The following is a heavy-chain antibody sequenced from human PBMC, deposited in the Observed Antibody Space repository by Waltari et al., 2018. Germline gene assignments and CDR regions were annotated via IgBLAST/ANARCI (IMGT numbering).Heavy chain of an antibody. V-gene: IGHV4-39*07. D-gene: IGHD3-9*01. CDR1: GDYITTTNSH. CDR3: ARRVGDVLTGWPEFFDY. J-gene: IGHJ4*02. Sequence: QLQLQESGPGLVKPSETLSLACTVPGDYITTTNSHWSWTRRPPGKGLKWIAPIFFNGTSYYNPSLKSRFLISVDTSKNQFSLRVTSVTVADTAVYFCARRVGDVLTGWPEFFDYWGQGNMVIVSP. CDR2: IFFNGTS.